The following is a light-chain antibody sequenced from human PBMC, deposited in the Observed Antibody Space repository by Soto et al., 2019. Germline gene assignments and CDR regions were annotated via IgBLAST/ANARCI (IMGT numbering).Light chain of an antibody. CDR2: DAS. CDR3: QHRYTWLMYT. Sequence: EIVLTQSPATLSLSPGERATLSCRASQSVSSYLAWYQQKPGQAPRLLIYDASNRATGIPARFTGSGSGTDFTLTISSLEPEDFAVYYCQHRYTWLMYTFGQGTKLEIK. J-gene: IGKJ2*01. V-gene: IGKV3-11*01. CDR1: QSVSSY.